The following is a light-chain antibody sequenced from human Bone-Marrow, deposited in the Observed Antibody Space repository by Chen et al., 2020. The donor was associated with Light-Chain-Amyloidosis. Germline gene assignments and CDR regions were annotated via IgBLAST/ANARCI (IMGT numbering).Light chain of an antibody. Sequence: DILITQTPLSMSVTPGQPASISCKSSQTLLHKNGKTYLYWYVQKSGQPPHLLMYEVSNRFSGVPLRFSGSGSGTDFTLEISRVEAADAGIYFCMQSKHLPYTFGPGTRLEIK. CDR3: MQSKHLPYT. CDR1: QTLLHKNGKTY. V-gene: IGKV2D-29*01. CDR2: EVS. J-gene: IGKJ2*01.